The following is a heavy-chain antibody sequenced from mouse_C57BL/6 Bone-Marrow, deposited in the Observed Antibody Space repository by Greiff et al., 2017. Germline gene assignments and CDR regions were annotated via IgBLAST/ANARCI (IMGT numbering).Heavy chain of an antibody. V-gene: IGHV5-2*01. D-gene: IGHD2-3*01. Sequence: EVQLVESGGGLVQPGESLKLSCESNEYEFPSHDMSWVRKTPEKRLELVAAINSDGGSTSYPDTMAKRFIISRDNTKKNLYMQISSLRSEDTALYYCARLGDGRPYWGQGTLVTVSA. J-gene: IGHJ3*01. CDR2: INSDGGST. CDR3: ARLGDGRPY. CDR1: EYEFPSHD.